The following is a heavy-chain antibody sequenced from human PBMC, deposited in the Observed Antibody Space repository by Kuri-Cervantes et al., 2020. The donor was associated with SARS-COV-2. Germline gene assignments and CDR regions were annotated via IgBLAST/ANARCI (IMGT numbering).Heavy chain of an antibody. Sequence: KVSCKGSGYSFTSYWIGWVRQMPGKGLEWMGIIYPGDSDTRYSPSFQGQITISADKSISTAYLQWSSLKASDTAMYYCARRDSSGWSYTFDYWGQGTLVTVSS. J-gene: IGHJ4*02. D-gene: IGHD6-19*01. V-gene: IGHV5-51*01. CDR1: GYSFTSYW. CDR3: ARRDSSGWSYTFDY. CDR2: IYPGDSDT.